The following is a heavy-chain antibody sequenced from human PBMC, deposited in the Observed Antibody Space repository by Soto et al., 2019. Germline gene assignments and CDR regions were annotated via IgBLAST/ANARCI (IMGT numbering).Heavy chain of an antibody. CDR1: GGSFSGYY. CDR2: IYHGGTT. J-gene: IGHJ5*02. CDR3: AGDWGPYWFDP. V-gene: IGHV4-59*01. Sequence: PSETLSLTCAVYGGSFSGYYCNWVRQPPGKDLEWIGYIYHGGTTKYNLSLKSRVTISQDTSKNQFSLEIHSVVPSDTAVYYCAGDWGPYWFDPWGQGILVTVS. D-gene: IGHD3-16*01.